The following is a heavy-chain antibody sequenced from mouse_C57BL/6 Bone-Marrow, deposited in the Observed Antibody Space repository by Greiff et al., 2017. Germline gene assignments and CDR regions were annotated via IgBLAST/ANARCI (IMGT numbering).Heavy chain of an antibody. D-gene: IGHD1-1*01. J-gene: IGHJ4*01. CDR3: TREFITTVVVPMDY. CDR1: GFTFSSYA. V-gene: IGHV5-9-1*02. Sequence: EVQRVESGEGLVKPGGSLKLSCAASGFTFSSYAMSWVRQTPEKRLEWVAYLSSGGDYTYYADTVKGRFTISRDNARTTLYLQMSSLKSEDTAMYYCTREFITTVVVPMDYWGQGTSVTVSA. CDR2: LSSGGDYT.